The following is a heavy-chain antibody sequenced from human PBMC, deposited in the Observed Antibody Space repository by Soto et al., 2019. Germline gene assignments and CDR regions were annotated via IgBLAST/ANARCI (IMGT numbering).Heavy chain of an antibody. CDR2: ISAGGDAT. CDR3: AKDRGGRTFLEWLLVAFDY. J-gene: IGHJ4*02. V-gene: IGHV3-23*01. Sequence: GGSLRLSCAASGFTFNNYAMSWVRQAPGKGLEWVSSISAGGDATYYADSVKGRFTISRDNSKNTLFLQMNSLRAEDTAVYYCAKDRGGRTFLEWLLVAFDYWGQGTLVTVSS. D-gene: IGHD3-3*02. CDR1: GFTFNNYA.